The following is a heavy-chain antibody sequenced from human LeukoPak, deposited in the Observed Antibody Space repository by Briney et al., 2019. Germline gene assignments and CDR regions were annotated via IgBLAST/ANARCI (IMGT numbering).Heavy chain of an antibody. CDR3: AKDTNPYSSGWYYFDY. D-gene: IGHD6-19*01. CDR2: ISDSGDST. CDR1: GFTFSSYA. Sequence: GGSLRLSCAASGFTFSSYAMGWVRRAPGRGLDWVSIISDSGDSTYSADSVKGRFTISRDNSKNTLYLQMNSLRGEDTAVYYCAKDTNPYSSGWYYFDYWGQGTLVTVSS. V-gene: IGHV3-23*01. J-gene: IGHJ4*02.